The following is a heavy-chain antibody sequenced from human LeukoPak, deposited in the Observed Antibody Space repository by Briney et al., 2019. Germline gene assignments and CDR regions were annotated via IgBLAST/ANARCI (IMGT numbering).Heavy chain of an antibody. Sequence: GASVKVSCKASGYTCTSYGISWVRQAPGQGLEWMGWISAYNGNTNYAQKLQGRVTMTTDTSTSTAYMELRSLRSDDTAVYYCARESSYDSSGYYYHYFDYWGQGTLVTVSS. V-gene: IGHV1-18*01. D-gene: IGHD3-22*01. CDR1: GYTCTSYG. CDR3: ARESSYDSSGYYYHYFDY. CDR2: ISAYNGNT. J-gene: IGHJ4*02.